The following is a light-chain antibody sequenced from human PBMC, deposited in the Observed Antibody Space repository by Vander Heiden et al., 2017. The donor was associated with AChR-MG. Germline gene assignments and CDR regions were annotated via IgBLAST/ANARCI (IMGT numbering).Light chain of an antibody. J-gene: IGKJ4*01. Sequence: IQLTQSPPSLSASVGDRVTITCRASQDIGSYLAWYQQKPGKAPQLLIYTASTLHSGVPSRFSGSGSGTDFTLTISSLQPEDFATYYCQHVNSSPFIFGGGTKVDIK. CDR3: QHVNSSPFI. CDR2: TAS. CDR1: QDIGSY. V-gene: IGKV1-9*01.